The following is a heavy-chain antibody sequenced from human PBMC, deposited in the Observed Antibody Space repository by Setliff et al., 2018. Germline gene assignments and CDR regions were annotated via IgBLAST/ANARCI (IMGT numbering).Heavy chain of an antibody. CDR2: IYYTGST. J-gene: IGHJ4*02. V-gene: IGHV4-59*08. CDR3: ARHPSSGSYYGGSIFYFDD. D-gene: IGHD1-26*01. CDR1: GGSITNYY. Sequence: SETLSLTCTVSGGSITNYYWSWIRQPPGKGLEYIGYIYYTGSTNSNPSLKSRVTISVDTSKNQFSLKLSFVTAADTAVYYCARHPSSGSYYGGSIFYFDDWGPGILVTV.